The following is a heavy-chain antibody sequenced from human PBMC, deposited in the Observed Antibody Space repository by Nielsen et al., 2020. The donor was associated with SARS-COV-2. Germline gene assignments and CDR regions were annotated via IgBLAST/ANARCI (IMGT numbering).Heavy chain of an antibody. CDR1: GFTFSSYG. J-gene: IGHJ4*02. V-gene: IGHV3-30*03. Sequence: GGSLRLSCAASGFTFSSYGMHWVRQAPGKGLECVAFISNDGSDKYYADSVKGRFTISRDNSKNTLYLQMNSLRAEDTAVYYCAREGAVADYSGIDYWGQGTLVTVSS. CDR3: AREGAVADYSGIDY. D-gene: IGHD6-19*01. CDR2: ISNDGSDK.